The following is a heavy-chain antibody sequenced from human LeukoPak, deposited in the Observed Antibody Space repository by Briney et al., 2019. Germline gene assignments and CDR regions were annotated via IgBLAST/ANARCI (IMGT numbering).Heavy chain of an antibody. V-gene: IGHV3-30*04. CDR2: ISYDGSNK. D-gene: IGHD3-10*01. J-gene: IGHJ4*02. Sequence: GRSLRLSCAASGFTLSSYAMHWVRQAPGKGLEWVAVISYDGSNKYYADSVKGRFTISRDNSKNTLYLQMNSLRSEDTAVYYCARDLHYYGSGSYDYWGQGTLVTVSS. CDR3: ARDLHYYGSGSYDY. CDR1: GFTLSSYA.